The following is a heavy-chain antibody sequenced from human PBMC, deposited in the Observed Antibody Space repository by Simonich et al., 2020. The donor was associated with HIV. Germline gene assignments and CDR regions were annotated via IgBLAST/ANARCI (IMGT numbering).Heavy chain of an antibody. V-gene: IGHV4-34*01. D-gene: IGHD6-13*01. Sequence: QVQLQQWGAGLLKPSETLSLTCAVYGGSFSGYYWSWIRQPPGKGLECIGEINHSGSTNYNPSLKSRVTISVDTSKNQFPLKLSSVTAADTAVYYCARLTAGGLGEYFQHWGQGTLVTVSS. CDR2: INHSGST. CDR1: GGSFSGYY. CDR3: ARLTAGGLGEYFQH. J-gene: IGHJ1*01.